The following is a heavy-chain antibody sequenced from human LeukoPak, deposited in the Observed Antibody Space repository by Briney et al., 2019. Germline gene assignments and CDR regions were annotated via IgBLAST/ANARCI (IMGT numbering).Heavy chain of an antibody. V-gene: IGHV4-34*01. CDR1: GGSFSGYY. D-gene: IGHD3-10*01. CDR3: ARSAGRLRYYGVDV. J-gene: IGHJ6*02. CDR2: INHSGST. Sequence: SSETLSLTCAVYGGSFSGYYWSWIRQPPGKGLEWIGEINHSGSTNYNPSLKSRVTISVDTSKNQFSLKLSSVTAADTAVYYCARSAGRLRYYGVDVWGQGTTVTVSS.